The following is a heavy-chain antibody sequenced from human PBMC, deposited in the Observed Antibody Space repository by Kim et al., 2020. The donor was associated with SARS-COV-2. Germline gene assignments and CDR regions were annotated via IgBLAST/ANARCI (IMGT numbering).Heavy chain of an antibody. CDR3: ARDNDGDSEEIGY. V-gene: IGHV1-18*01. Sequence: YAQKLQGRVTMTTDTSTSTAYMELRSLRSDDTAVYYCARDNDGDSEEIGYWGQGTLVTVSS. D-gene: IGHD4-17*01. J-gene: IGHJ4*02.